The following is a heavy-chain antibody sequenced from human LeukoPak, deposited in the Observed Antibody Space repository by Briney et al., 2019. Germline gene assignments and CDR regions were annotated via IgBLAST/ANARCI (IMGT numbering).Heavy chain of an antibody. CDR3: ARRSITMVRGPKNDY. D-gene: IGHD3-10*01. Sequence: PSETLSLTCAVYGGSFSGYYWGWIRQPPGKGLEWIGSIYYSGSTYYNPSLKSRVTISVDTSKNQFSLKLSSVTAADTAVYYCARRSITMVRGPKNDYWGQGTLVTVSS. CDR1: GGSFSGYY. J-gene: IGHJ4*02. V-gene: IGHV4-39*01. CDR2: IYYSGST.